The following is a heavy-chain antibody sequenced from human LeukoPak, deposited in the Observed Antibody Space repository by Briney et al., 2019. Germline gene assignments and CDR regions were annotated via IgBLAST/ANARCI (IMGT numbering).Heavy chain of an antibody. CDR3: ARRAWFGELSIDY. D-gene: IGHD3-10*01. Sequence: PGGSLEISWKGSGYRFTSYWISWVRRLPGKGLEWMRRIEPIESYTNYSPSCQGRVTISADKSISTASLQWSILKGSDSAMYYCARRAWFGELSIDYWGQGELFTVSS. V-gene: IGHV5-10-1*01. J-gene: IGHJ4*02. CDR1: GYRFTSYW. CDR2: IEPIESYT.